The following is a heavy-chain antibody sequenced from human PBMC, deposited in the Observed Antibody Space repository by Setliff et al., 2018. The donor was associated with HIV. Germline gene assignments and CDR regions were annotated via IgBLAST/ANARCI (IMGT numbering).Heavy chain of an antibody. V-gene: IGHV1-46*01. J-gene: IGHJ4*02. D-gene: IGHD3-22*01. Sequence: ASVKVSCKASGDTFTDYHMHWVRQAPGQGPEWMGIINPSGDNTDYAQKFQDRVIMTRDTSTSTVYMELSSLTSEDKAIYYCARDRYYRNYFESWGQGTLVTVSS. CDR3: ARDRYYRNYFES. CDR2: INPSGDNT. CDR1: GDTFTDYH.